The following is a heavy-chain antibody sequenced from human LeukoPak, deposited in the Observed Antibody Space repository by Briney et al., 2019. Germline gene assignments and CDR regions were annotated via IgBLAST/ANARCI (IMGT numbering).Heavy chain of an antibody. V-gene: IGHV3-23*01. J-gene: IGHJ3*02. D-gene: IGHD2-15*01. CDR1: GFTVSSNY. Sequence: GGSLRLSCAASGFTVSSNYMSWVRQAPGKGLEWVSAIGGSGDSTYYADSVKGRFTISRDNSENTLYLQMNSLRAEDTAVYYCAKGGYCSGGSCRRDAFDIWGQGTMVTVSS. CDR2: IGGSGDST. CDR3: AKGGYCSGGSCRRDAFDI.